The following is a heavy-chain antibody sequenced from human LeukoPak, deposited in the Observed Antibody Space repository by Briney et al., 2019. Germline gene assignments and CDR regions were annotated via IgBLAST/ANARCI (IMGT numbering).Heavy chain of an antibody. Sequence: GGSLRLSCAASGFTFSTYSMNWVRQAPGRGLEWVSSISSSSSYIYYADSLKGRFTISRDNAKNSLYLQMNSLRAEDTAVYYCARDGYNYGLYFDYWGQGTLVTVSS. D-gene: IGHD5-18*01. CDR3: ARDGYNYGLYFDY. CDR2: ISSSSSYI. V-gene: IGHV3-21*01. CDR1: GFTFSTYS. J-gene: IGHJ4*02.